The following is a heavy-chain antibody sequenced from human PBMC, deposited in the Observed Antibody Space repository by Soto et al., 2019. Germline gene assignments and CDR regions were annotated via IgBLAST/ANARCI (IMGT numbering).Heavy chain of an antibody. J-gene: IGHJ3*02. Sequence: GGSLRLSCAASGFTFSSYEMNWVRQAPGKGLEWVSYISSSGSTIYYADSVKGRFTISRANAKNSLYLQMNSLRAEDTAVYYCARTRIGAFDIWGQGTMVTVSS. CDR3: ARTRIGAFDI. CDR2: ISSSGSTI. D-gene: IGHD2-15*01. V-gene: IGHV3-48*03. CDR1: GFTFSSYE.